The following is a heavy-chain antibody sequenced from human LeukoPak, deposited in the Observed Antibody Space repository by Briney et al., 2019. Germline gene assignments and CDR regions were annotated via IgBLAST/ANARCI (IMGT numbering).Heavy chain of an antibody. D-gene: IGHD3-10*01. V-gene: IGHV3-23*01. CDR3: AKSGSQRRTYYYYMDV. CDR1: GFTFSSYA. J-gene: IGHJ6*03. CDR2: ISGSGGST. Sequence: GGSLRLSCAASGFTFSSYAMSWVRQAPGKGLEWVSAISGSGGSTYYADSVKGRFTISRDNSKNTLYLQMNSLRADDTAVYYCAKSGSQRRTYYYYMDVWGKGTTVTVSS.